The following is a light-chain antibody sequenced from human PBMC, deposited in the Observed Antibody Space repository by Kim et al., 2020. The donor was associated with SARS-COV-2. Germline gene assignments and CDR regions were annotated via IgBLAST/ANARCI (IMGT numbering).Light chain of an antibody. CDR2: GAS. CDR3: QQHEQRGRSSWT. CDR1: QSVSSTN. V-gene: IGKV3-20*01. Sequence: EIVLTQSPGTLSLSPGETATLSCRASQSVSSTNLTWYQQKPGQAPRVLIYGASSRATGTPDRFSGSGSGTEFTLTISRLEPEDFAVDYCQQHEQRGRSSWTFGQGTKVDIK. J-gene: IGKJ1*01.